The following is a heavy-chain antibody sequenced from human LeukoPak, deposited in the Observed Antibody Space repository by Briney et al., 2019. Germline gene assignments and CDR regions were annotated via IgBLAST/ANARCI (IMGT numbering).Heavy chain of an antibody. Sequence: QAGGSLRLSCAASGFTFSSYGMHWVRQAPGKGLKWVTAISYDENTEYYADSVKGRFTISRDNSKNTLYLQMNSLRAEDTAVYYCARDSYGMDVWGQGTTVTVFS. V-gene: IGHV3-30*03. CDR3: ARDSYGMDV. CDR2: ISYDENTE. J-gene: IGHJ6*02. CDR1: GFTFSSYG.